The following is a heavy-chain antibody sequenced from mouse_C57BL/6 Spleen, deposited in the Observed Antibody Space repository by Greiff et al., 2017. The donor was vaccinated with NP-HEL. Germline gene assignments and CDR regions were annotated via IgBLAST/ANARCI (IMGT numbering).Heavy chain of an antibody. CDR3: ARDYGSSYRYFDV. V-gene: IGHV14-3*01. CDR1: GFNIKNTY. J-gene: IGHJ1*03. Sequence: EVQLVESVAELVRPGASVKLSCTASGFNIKNTYMHWVKQRPEQGLEWIGRIDPANGNTKYAPKFQGKATITADTSSNTAYLQLSSLTSEDTAIYYCARDYGSSYRYFDVWGTGTTVTVSS. D-gene: IGHD1-1*01. CDR2: IDPANGNT.